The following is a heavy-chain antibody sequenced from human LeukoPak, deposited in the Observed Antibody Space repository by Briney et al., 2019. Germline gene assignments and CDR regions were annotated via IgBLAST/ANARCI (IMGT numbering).Heavy chain of an antibody. J-gene: IGHJ4*02. Sequence: GGSLRLSCAASGFTFSSYAMSWVRLAPGKGLKWVSSISGGNGSTYYANSVKGRFTISRDNSKNTLYLQMNSLRPEDTAVYYCVRDRDWAFDYWGQGSLVTVSS. CDR1: GFTFSSYA. V-gene: IGHV3-23*01. CDR2: ISGGNGST. D-gene: IGHD2-21*02. CDR3: VRDRDWAFDY.